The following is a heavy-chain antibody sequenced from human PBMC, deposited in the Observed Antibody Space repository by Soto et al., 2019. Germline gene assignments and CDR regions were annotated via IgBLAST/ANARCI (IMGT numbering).Heavy chain of an antibody. Sequence: GGSLRLSCAASGFTFSTYAMSWLRQAPGKGLEWVSSISGSGGNTYYADSVKGRFTMSRDNSKNTLYLQMNSLRAEDTAVYYCAKDLFGNYADYFDYWGQGTLVTVSS. CDR2: ISGSGGNT. J-gene: IGHJ4*02. V-gene: IGHV3-23*01. CDR1: GFTFSTYA. D-gene: IGHD3-22*01. CDR3: AKDLFGNYADYFDY.